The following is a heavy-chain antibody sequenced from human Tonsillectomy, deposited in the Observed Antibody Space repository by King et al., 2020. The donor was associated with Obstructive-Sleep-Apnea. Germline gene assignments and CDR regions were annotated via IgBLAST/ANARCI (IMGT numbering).Heavy chain of an antibody. V-gene: IGHV4-59*01. Sequence: QLQESVPGLVKPSETLSLTSAVSVGFISSDYCTWIRQPAGKGLEWIGYIHYSGNTNHNPSLKSRVTMSIDTSKNQFSLRLNSVTASDTAVYYCATTKDGSGSYFNSWGQGTLVIVSS. J-gene: IGHJ4*02. CDR3: ATTKDGSGSYFNS. CDR2: IHYSGNT. CDR1: VGFISSDY. D-gene: IGHD3-10*01.